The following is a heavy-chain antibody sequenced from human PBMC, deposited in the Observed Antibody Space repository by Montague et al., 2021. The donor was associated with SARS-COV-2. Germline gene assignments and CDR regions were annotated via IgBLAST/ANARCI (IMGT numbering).Heavy chain of an antibody. Sequence: SETLSLTCAVYGGSFSGYYWSWIRQTPGKGLEWIGEINHSGSTNYNPSLKSRVTISVDTSKNQFSLKLSSVTAADTAVYYCARVRYSSSLYGQKYYFDYWGQGTLVTVSS. CDR2: INHSGST. CDR3: ARVRYSSSLYGQKYYFDY. V-gene: IGHV4-34*01. CDR1: GGSFSGYY. J-gene: IGHJ4*02. D-gene: IGHD6-13*01.